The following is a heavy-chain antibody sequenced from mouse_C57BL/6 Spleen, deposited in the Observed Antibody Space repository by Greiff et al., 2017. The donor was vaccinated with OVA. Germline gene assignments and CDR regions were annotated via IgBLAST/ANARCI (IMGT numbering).Heavy chain of an antibody. CDR2: ISGGDGNT. D-gene: IGHD3-1*01. CDR3: ARHPGYYYFDY. J-gene: IGHJ2*01. V-gene: IGHV5-9*01. Sequence: EVKLMESGGGLVKPGGSLELSCAASGFTFSSYTMSWVRQTPEKRLEWVATISGGDGNTYYPDSVKGRFTISRDNAKNTLYLQMSSLRSEDTALYYCARHPGYYYFDYWGQGTTLTVSS. CDR1: GFTFSSYT.